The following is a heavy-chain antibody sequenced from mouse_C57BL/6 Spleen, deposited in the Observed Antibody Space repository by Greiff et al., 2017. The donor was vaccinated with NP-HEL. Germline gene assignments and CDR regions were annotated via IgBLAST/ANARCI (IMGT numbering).Heavy chain of an antibody. CDR3: ARHDYYGSSYDWYFDV. J-gene: IGHJ1*03. Sequence: EVHLVESGGGLVKPGGSLKLSCAASGFTFSSYTMSWVRQTPEKRLEWVATISGGGGNTYYPDSVKGRFTISRDNAKNTLYLQMSSLMSEDTALYYCARHDYYGSSYDWYFDVWGTGTTVTVSS. CDR1: GFTFSSYT. D-gene: IGHD1-1*01. V-gene: IGHV5-9*01. CDR2: ISGGGGNT.